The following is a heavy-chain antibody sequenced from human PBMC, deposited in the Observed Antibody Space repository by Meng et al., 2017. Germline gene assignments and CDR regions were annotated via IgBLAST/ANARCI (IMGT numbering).Heavy chain of an antibody. D-gene: IGHD3-10*01. CDR1: GFTFSGSA. J-gene: IGHJ4*02. CDR3: TRLIEITMVRGVIIPNDY. Sequence: GESLRLSCAASGFTFSGSAMHWVRQASGKGLEWVGRIRSKANSYATAYAASVKGRFTISRDDSKNTAYLQMNSLKTEDTAVYYCTRLIEITMVRGVIIPNDYWGQGTLVTVSS. V-gene: IGHV3-73*01. CDR2: IRSKANSYAT.